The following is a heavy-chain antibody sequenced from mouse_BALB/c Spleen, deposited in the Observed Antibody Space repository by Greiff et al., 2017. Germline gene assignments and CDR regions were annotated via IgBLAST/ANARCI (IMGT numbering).Heavy chain of an antibody. Sequence: QVQLKQSGPGLVQPSQSLSITCPVSGFSLTSYGVHWVRQSPGKGLEWLGVIWSGGSTDYNAAFISRLSISKDNSKSKVFFKMNSLQANDTAIYYCARDYYRYHYFDYWGQGTTLTVSS. CDR1: GFSLTSYG. J-gene: IGHJ2*01. CDR3: ARDYYRYHYFDY. D-gene: IGHD2-14*01. V-gene: IGHV2-2*02. CDR2: IWSGGST.